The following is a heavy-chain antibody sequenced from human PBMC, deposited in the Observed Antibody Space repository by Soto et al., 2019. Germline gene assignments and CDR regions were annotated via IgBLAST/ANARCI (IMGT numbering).Heavy chain of an antibody. Sequence: VQLVESGGTLVQPGGSLRLSCSASGFTFNTFAMHWVRQTPGKGLEFVSAISSNGGNTYYADSVKGRFAISRDNSKNTLYLQMYSLRPEDTALYYCVKEGYMRSVWYGQFDCWGQGTLVTVSS. CDR2: ISSNGGNT. CDR1: GFTFNTFA. V-gene: IGHV3-64D*06. J-gene: IGHJ4*02. CDR3: VKEGYMRSVWYGQFDC. D-gene: IGHD6-19*01.